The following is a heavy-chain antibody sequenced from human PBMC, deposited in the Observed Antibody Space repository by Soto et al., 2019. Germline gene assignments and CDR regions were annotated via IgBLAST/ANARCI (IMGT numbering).Heavy chain of an antibody. CDR2: ISSSGSTI. CDR3: ARAPPLYIVATDPLLDGMDV. CDR1: GFTFSSYE. D-gene: IGHD5-12*01. V-gene: IGHV3-48*03. Sequence: EVQLVESGGGLVQPGGSLRLSCAASGFTFSSYEMNWVRQAPGKGLEWVSYISSSGSTIYYADSVKGRFTISRDNAKNSLYLQMNSLGAEDTAVYYCARAPPLYIVATDPLLDGMDVWGQGTTVTVSS. J-gene: IGHJ6*02.